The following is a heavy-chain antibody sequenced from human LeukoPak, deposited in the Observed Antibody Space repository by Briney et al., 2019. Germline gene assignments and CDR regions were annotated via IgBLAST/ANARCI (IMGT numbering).Heavy chain of an antibody. D-gene: IGHD3-16*01. CDR3: ASTYTRGLDAFDI. CDR2: INLVNGNT. CDR1: GYTFTNYA. J-gene: IGHJ3*02. Sequence: ASVTVSCKASGYTFTNYAMHWVRLAPGQRLQWMGWINLVNGNTKYSQYFEGRVTMTRDTSISTAYMELSRLRSDDTAVYYCASTYTRGLDAFDIWGQGTMVTVSS. V-gene: IGHV1-3*01.